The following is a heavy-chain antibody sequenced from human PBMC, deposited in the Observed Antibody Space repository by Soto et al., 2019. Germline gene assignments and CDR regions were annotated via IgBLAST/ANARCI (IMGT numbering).Heavy chain of an antibody. CDR2: INPSGGST. CDR1: GYPLTRYY. Sequence: GSVKVSFKASGYPLTRYYVHWVRQAAGPGLEWIGIINPSGGSTSYAQKFQGRVTMTRDTSTRTVYIELSSVRSEDTAVYYCARIVRDGMDVWGQGTTVTVSS. V-gene: IGHV1-46*01. CDR3: ARIVRDGMDV. J-gene: IGHJ6*01. D-gene: IGHD3-16*02.